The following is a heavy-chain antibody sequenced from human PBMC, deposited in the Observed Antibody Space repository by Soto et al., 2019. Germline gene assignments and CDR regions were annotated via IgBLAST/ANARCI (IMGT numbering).Heavy chain of an antibody. CDR1: GGSFSGYY. V-gene: IGHV4-34*01. CDR3: ARGLWGYYDSSGYLDY. J-gene: IGHJ4*02. CDR2: INHSGST. D-gene: IGHD3-22*01. Sequence: SETLSLTCAVYGGSFSGYYWSWIRQPPGKGLEWIGEINHSGSTNYNPSLKSRVTISVDTSKNQFSLKLSSVTAADTAVYYCARGLWGYYDSSGYLDYWGQGTLVTVSS.